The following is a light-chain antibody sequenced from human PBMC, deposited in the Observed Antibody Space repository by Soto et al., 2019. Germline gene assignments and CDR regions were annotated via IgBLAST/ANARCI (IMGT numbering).Light chain of an antibody. CDR2: HAS. J-gene: IGKJ4*01. V-gene: IGKV1-6*01. Sequence: AIQMTQSPSSLSASVGDRVTITCRASRGVGNDLGWYQQKPGKAPELLIYHASTLQSGVPSRFSGSGSGTDFTLTISSLQAEDFATYYCLQDYDNPLTFGGGTKVGIK. CDR1: RGVGND. CDR3: LQDYDNPLT.